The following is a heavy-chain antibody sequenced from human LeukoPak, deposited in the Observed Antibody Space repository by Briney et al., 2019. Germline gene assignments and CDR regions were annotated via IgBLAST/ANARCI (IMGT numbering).Heavy chain of an antibody. CDR2: IYYSGST. Sequence: SETLSLTCTVSGYSISSGYYWGWIRQPPGKGLEWIGSIYYSGSTHYNPSLKSRVTISVDTSKNQFSLKLSSVTAADTAVYYCARRDYWGQGTLVTVSS. CDR3: ARRDY. J-gene: IGHJ4*02. V-gene: IGHV4-38-2*02. CDR1: GYSISSGYY.